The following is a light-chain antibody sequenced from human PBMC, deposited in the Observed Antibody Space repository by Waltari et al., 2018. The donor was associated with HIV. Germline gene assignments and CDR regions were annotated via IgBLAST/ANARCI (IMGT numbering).Light chain of an antibody. CDR3: QQYNSYPYT. J-gene: IGKJ2*01. V-gene: IGKV1-5*03. Sequence: DIQMTQSPSPLSASVGDRVTITCRDSQSISSWLAWYQQKPGKAPNLLIYKASSLESGVPSRFSGSGSGTEFTLTISSLQPDDFATYYCQQYNSYPYTFGQGTKLEIK. CDR1: QSISSW. CDR2: KAS.